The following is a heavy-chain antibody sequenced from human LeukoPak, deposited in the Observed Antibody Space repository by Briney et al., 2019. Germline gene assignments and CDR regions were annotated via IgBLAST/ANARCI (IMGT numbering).Heavy chain of an antibody. V-gene: IGHV3-23*01. CDR2: ISGSGGST. Sequence: PGGPLRLSCAASGFTFSSYAMSWVRQAPGKGLEWVSAISGSGGSTYYADSVKGRFTISRDNSKNTLYLQMNSLRAEDTAVYYCATLYVDIVATQWYWGQGTLVTVSS. J-gene: IGHJ4*02. CDR3: ATLYVDIVATQWY. CDR1: GFTFSSYA. D-gene: IGHD5-12*01.